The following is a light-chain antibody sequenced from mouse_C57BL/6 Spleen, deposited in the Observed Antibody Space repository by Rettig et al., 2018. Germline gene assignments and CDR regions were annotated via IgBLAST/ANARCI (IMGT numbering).Light chain of an antibody. Sequence: QIVLTQSPAIMSASPGEKVTLTCSASSSVTSSYLYWYQQKPGSSPKLWIYSTSNLASGVPARFSGSGSGTSYSLTINSLEAEDAASYFCHQWSSYPLTFGAGTKLELK. CDR2: STS. J-gene: IGKJ5*01. CDR3: HQWSSYPLT. V-gene: IGKV4-79*01. CDR1: SSVTSSY.